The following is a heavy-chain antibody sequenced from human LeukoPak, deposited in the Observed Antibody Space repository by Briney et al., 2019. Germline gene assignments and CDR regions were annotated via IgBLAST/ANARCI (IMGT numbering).Heavy chain of an antibody. CDR2: ITGPASGVST. V-gene: IGHV3-23*01. Sequence: PGGTLRLSCAASGFTFTNYAMSWVRQAPGKGLEWVSTITGPASGVSTYYADSVQGRFTISRDNAKNSLYLQMNSLRAEDTAVYYCARAGLGYYYDSSGFDYWGQGTLVTVSS. D-gene: IGHD3-22*01. CDR3: ARAGLGYYYDSSGFDY. CDR1: GFTFTNYA. J-gene: IGHJ4*02.